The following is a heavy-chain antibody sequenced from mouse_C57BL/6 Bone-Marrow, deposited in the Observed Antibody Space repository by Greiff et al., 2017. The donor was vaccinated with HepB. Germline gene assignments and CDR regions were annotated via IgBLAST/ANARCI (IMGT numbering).Heavy chain of an antibody. D-gene: IGHD1-1*01. Sequence: QVQLQQPGAELVKPGASVRMSCKASGYTFTSYWITWVKQRPGQGLEWIGDIYPGSGSTNYNEKFKSKATLTVDTSSSTAYMQLSSLTSEDSAVYYCAEGTTVGWYFDVWGTGTTVTVSS. J-gene: IGHJ1*03. V-gene: IGHV1-55*01. CDR2: IYPGSGST. CDR1: GYTFTSYW. CDR3: AEGTTVGWYFDV.